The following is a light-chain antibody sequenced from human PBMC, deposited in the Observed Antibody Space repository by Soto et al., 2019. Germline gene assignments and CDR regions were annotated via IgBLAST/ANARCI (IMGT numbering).Light chain of an antibody. CDR1: SRDVGAYNY. Sequence: QATLTQPPSASGSPGQAVTISCTGTSRDVGAYNYVSWYQQHPGKAPKLMIYEVSKRPSGVPDRFSGSKSGNTASLTVSGLQAEDEADYYCSSYAGGNNYVFGTGTKVTVL. J-gene: IGLJ1*01. CDR3: SSYAGGNNYV. V-gene: IGLV2-8*01. CDR2: EVS.